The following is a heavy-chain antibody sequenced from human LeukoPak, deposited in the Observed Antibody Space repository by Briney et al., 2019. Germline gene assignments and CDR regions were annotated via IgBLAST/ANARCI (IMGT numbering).Heavy chain of an antibody. J-gene: IGHJ4*02. D-gene: IGHD3-3*01. CDR2: IYPGYSDT. CDR3: ARLSTYYDFWSGSLYFDY. Sequence: VESLKISCNCSGYSFTSYWIGLVRQMPGKGLELMGIIYPGYSDTRYSPSFQGQVTISADKSISTAYLQWSSLKASDTAMYYCARLSTYYDFWSGSLYFDYWGQGTLVTVSS. V-gene: IGHV5-51*01. CDR1: GYSFTSYW.